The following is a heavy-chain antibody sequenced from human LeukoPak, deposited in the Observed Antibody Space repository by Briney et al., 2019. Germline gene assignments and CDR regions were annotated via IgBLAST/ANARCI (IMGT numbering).Heavy chain of an antibody. J-gene: IGHJ6*03. CDR2: INPNSGGT. Sequence: GASVKVSCKASGYTFTSYYMHWVRQAPGHGLEWMGWINPNSGGTNYAQKFQGRVTMTRDTSISTAYMELSRLRSDDAAVYYCARDLSYSSGSYYHYYYYMDVWGKGTTVTISS. D-gene: IGHD3-10*01. CDR3: ARDLSYSSGSYYHYYYYMDV. V-gene: IGHV1-2*02. CDR1: GYTFTSYY.